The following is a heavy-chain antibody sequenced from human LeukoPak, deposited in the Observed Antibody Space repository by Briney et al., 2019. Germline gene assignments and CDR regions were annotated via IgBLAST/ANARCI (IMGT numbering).Heavy chain of an antibody. CDR1: GGSISSSY. V-gene: IGHV4-59*12. CDR3: ARDYYDFWSGNYYYYYMDV. D-gene: IGHD3-3*01. J-gene: IGHJ6*03. CDR2: IYYSGST. Sequence: PSETLSLTCTVSGGSISSSYWSWIRQPPGKGLEWIGYIYYSGSTYYNPSLKSQVTISVDTSKNQFSLKLSSVTAADTAVYYCARDYYDFWSGNYYYYYMDVWGKGTTVTVSS.